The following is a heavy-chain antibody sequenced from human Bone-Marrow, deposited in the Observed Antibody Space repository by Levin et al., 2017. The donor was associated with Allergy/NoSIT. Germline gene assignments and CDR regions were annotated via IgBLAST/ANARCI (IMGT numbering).Heavy chain of an antibody. CDR1: GDSITSAIW. CDR3: ARDLWALPGA. V-gene: IGHV4-4*02. CDR2: VFHSGST. Sequence: PGGSLRLSCAVSGDSITSAIWWTWIRQTPGKGLEWIGQVFHSGSTNYNPSLQSRVTMSVDKSKNQFSLRLNSVTAADTGVYYCARDLWALPGAWGQGTLVTVSS. J-gene: IGHJ5*02. D-gene: IGHD6-19*01.